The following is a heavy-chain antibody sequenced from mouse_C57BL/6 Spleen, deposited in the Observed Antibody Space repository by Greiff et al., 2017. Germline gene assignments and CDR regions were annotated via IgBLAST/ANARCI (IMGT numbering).Heavy chain of an antibody. V-gene: IGHV1-52*01. CDR3: ASPLYSNYEGYYAMDY. J-gene: IGHJ4*01. CDR1: GYTFTSYW. D-gene: IGHD2-5*01. CDR2: IDPSDSET. Sequence: VQLQQPGAELVRPGSSVKLSCKASGYTFTSYWMHWVKQRPIQGLEWIGNIDPSDSETHYNQKFKDKATLTVDKSSSTAYMQLSSLTSEDSAVYYCASPLYSNYEGYYAMDYWGQGTSVTVSS.